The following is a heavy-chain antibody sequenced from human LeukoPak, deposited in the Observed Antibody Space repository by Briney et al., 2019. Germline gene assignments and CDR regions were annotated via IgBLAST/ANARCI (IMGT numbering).Heavy chain of an antibody. Sequence: GGSLRLSCAASRFSFGAFPMGWVRQSPGKGLEWVSSISAGADLTFYADSVRGRFSISRENSKNTLYLQMNSLRAEDTAVYYCAKSLLTTATGSGRAFDIWGQGTMVTVSS. CDR3: AKSLLTTATGSGRAFDI. D-gene: IGHD1-14*01. V-gene: IGHV3-23*01. CDR2: ISAGADLT. CDR1: RFSFGAFP. J-gene: IGHJ3*02.